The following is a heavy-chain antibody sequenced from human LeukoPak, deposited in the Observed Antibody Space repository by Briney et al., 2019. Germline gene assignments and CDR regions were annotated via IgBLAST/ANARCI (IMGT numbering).Heavy chain of an antibody. CDR3: AKDRGRYYDSSGYYWGYYFDS. V-gene: IGHV3-23*01. J-gene: IGHJ4*02. Sequence: GGSLRLSCAASGFTFSSYVVNWVRQAPGKGLEWVSAISGSGGSTFYADSVKGRFTISRDNSKNTLYLQMSSLRAEDTAVYYCAKDRGRYYDSSGYYWGYYFDSWGQGILVTVST. CDR2: ISGSGGST. CDR1: GFTFSSYV. D-gene: IGHD3-22*01.